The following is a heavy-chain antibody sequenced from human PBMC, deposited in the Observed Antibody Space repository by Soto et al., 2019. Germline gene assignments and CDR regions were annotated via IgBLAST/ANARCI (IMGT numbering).Heavy chain of an antibody. J-gene: IGHJ4*02. CDR2: ISKSGDST. CDR3: AKGSFGFDY. V-gene: IGHV3-23*01. CDR1: GVTFTSYA. D-gene: IGHD3-10*01. Sequence: GGSLRLSCAASGVTFTSYAMTWVRQVPGEGLQWVSSISKSGDSTYYADSVKGRFTTSRDNSKNTPYLQMNSLRAEDTAIYYCAKGSFGFDYWGPGTLVTVSS.